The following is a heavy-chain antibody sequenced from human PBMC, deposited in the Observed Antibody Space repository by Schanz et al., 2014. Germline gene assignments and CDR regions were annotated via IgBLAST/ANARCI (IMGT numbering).Heavy chain of an antibody. D-gene: IGHD4-4*01. J-gene: IGHJ4*02. Sequence: EVQLAESGGGLVQPGGSLRLSCAASGFTFSNYAMNWVRQAPGKGLEWVSGISNNGGATHYADSVKGRFTISRDNSKNTLYLQMNSVGVEDTAVYYCATPPPAYTSNWFTYSFVFWGLGTLVTVSS. CDR2: ISNNGGAT. CDR3: ATPPPAYTSNWFTYSFVF. V-gene: IGHV3-23*04. CDR1: GFTFSNYA.